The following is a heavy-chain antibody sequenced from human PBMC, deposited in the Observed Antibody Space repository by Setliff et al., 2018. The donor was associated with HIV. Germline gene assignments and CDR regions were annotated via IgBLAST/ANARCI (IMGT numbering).Heavy chain of an antibody. CDR1: GGSISNHY. V-gene: IGHV3-11*04. D-gene: IGHD6-19*01. Sequence: LSLTCTVSGGSISNHYWSWIRQAPGRGLEWVSAISGSGGSTYYADSVKGRFTISRDDAKNSLYLQMNSLRAEDTAVYYCARGNLYSSGWYNYWGQGTLVTVSS. J-gene: IGHJ4*02. CDR2: ISGSGGST. CDR3: ARGNLYSSGWYNY.